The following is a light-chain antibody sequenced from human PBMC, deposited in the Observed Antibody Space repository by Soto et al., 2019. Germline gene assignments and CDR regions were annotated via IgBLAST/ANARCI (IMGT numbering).Light chain of an antibody. CDR2: EDI. CDR1: SSDIGRYNL. V-gene: IGLV2-23*01. J-gene: IGLJ2*01. CDR3: CSYAGGASVV. Sequence: QSALTQPASVSGYPGQSITISCTGTSSDIGRYNLVSWYQQHPGKAPKLIIYEDIERPSGVSDRFSGSKSGNTASLTISGLQTEDEADYYCCSYAGGASVVFGGGTQLTVL.